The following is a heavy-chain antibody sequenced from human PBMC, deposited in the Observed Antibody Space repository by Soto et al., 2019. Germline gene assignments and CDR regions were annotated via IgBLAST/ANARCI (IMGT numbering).Heavy chain of an antibody. Sequence: ASVKVSCKASGGTFSSYAISWVRQAPGQGLEWMGGIIPIFGTANYAQKFQGRVTITADESTSTAYMELSSLRSEDTAVYYCAREVHCSGGSCYLERFNWFDPWGQGTLVTVSS. D-gene: IGHD2-15*01. CDR1: GGTFSSYA. CDR2: IIPIFGTA. J-gene: IGHJ5*02. CDR3: AREVHCSGGSCYLERFNWFDP. V-gene: IGHV1-69*13.